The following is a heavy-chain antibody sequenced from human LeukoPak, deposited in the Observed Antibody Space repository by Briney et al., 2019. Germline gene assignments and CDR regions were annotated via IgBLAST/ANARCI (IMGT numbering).Heavy chain of an antibody. CDR3: ARGGRSLVAAQFDL. CDR2: ISSSGSTI. V-gene: IGHV3-48*03. D-gene: IGHD2-15*01. Sequence: TGGSLRLSCAASGFTFITYAMNWVRQAPGKGLEWVSYISSSGSTIYYADSVKGRFTISRDNAKNSLYLQMNSLRAEDTAVYYCARGGRSLVAAQFDLWGRGTLVTVSS. J-gene: IGHJ2*01. CDR1: GFTFITYA.